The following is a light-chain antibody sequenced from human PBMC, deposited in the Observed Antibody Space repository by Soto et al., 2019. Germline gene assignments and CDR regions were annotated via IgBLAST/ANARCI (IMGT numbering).Light chain of an antibody. CDR3: QQYGTSLP. Sequence: PGARATLSCRASQSVSSSYLAWYQQKPGQAPRLLIYGASTRATGIPDRFSGSGSGTDFTLTISRLEPEDFAVYYCQQYGTSLPFGQGTRLEIK. CDR2: GAS. J-gene: IGKJ5*01. V-gene: IGKV3-20*01. CDR1: QSVSSSY.